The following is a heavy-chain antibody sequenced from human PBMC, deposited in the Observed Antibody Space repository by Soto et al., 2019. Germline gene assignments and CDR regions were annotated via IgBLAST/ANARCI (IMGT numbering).Heavy chain of an antibody. D-gene: IGHD5-18*01. CDR2: ISGSGDRT. CDR1: GFTFSNYA. Sequence: PVGSLRLSGAASGFTFSNYAMSWLRQPPGKGLEWVSAISGSGDRTYYADSVKGRFTISRDNSKNTLYLQMNSLRAEDSAVYYCVKERSGHSYADSWGQGTLVTVSS. V-gene: IGHV3-23*01. CDR3: VKERSGHSYADS. J-gene: IGHJ4*02.